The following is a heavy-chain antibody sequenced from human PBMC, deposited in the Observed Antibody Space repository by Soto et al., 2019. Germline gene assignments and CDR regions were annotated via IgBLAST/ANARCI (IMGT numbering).Heavy chain of an antibody. D-gene: IGHD5-12*01. V-gene: IGHV1-3*01. CDR2: INAGNGDT. J-gene: IGHJ4*02. CDR1: GSTSTN. CDR3: ARDSGYAEN. Sequence: QVQLVQSGAGVKRPGASVKVSCKTSGSTSTNIHWVRQAPGQRLEWMGWINAGNGDTKYSQNFQGRVTITRDTSASTAYLELSSLRSEDTAVYYCARDSGYAENWGQGTLVTLSS.